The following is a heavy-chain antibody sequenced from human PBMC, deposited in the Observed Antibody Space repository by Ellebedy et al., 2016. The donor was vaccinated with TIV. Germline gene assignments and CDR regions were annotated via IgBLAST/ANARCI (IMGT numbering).Heavy chain of an antibody. J-gene: IGHJ4*02. D-gene: IGHD3-22*01. Sequence: AASVKVSCKASGYTFIGHYIYWVRQAPGQGLEWVAWINPNSGDTAYAQNLQGRVTVTGDTSISTAYMELSRLISDDTAVYYCVRDLTNYGSSSYWGQGTLVTVSS. CDR1: GYTFIGHY. CDR3: VRDLTNYGSSSY. V-gene: IGHV1-2*02. CDR2: INPNSGDT.